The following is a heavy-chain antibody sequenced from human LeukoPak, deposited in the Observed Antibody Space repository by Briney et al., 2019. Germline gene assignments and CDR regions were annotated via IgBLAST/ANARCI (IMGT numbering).Heavy chain of an antibody. J-gene: IGHJ1*01. V-gene: IGHV3-30*18. D-gene: IGHD6-19*01. CDR2: ISYDGSNK. CDR1: GFTFGSYG. CDR3: AKVTHSSGWFEYFQH. Sequence: GRSLRLSCAASGFTFGSYGMHWVRQAPGKGLEWVAVISYDGSNKYYADSVKGRFTISRDNSKNTLYLQMNSLRAEDTAVYYCAKVTHSSGWFEYFQHWGQGTLVTVSS.